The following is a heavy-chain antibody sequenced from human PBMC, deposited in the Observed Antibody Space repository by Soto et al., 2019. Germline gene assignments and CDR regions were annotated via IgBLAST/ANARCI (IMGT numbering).Heavy chain of an antibody. D-gene: IGHD3-22*01. Sequence: QVQLQQWGAGLLKPSETLSLTCAVYGGSFSGYYWSWIRQPPGKGLEWIGEINHSGSTNYNPSLKSRVTISVDTSKNQFSLKLSSVTAADTAVYYCARGRAVTTAYYYDSSGYRIDYWGQGTLVTVSS. CDR2: INHSGST. J-gene: IGHJ4*02. V-gene: IGHV4-34*01. CDR1: GGSFSGYY. CDR3: ARGRAVTTAYYYDSSGYRIDY.